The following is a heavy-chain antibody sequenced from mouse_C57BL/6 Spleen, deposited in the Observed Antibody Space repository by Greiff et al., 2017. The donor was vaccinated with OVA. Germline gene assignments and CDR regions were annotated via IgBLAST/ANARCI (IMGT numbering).Heavy chain of an antibody. Sequence: QVQLQQPGAELVMPGASVTLSCKASGYTFTSYWMHWVKQRPGQGLEWIGEIDPADSYTNYNQKFKGKATLTVDKSSSTAYLQLSSLTSEDSAVYYCASEGGEAFAYWGQGTLVTVSA. J-gene: IGHJ3*01. CDR3: ASEGGEAFAY. CDR1: GYTFTSYW. CDR2: IDPADSYT. D-gene: IGHD2-13*01. V-gene: IGHV1-69*01.